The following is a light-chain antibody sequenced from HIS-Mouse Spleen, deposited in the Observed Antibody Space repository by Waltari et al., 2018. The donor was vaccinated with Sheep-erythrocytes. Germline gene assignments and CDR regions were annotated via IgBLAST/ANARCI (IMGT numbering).Light chain of an antibody. CDR2: DVS. CDR1: SSDVGGYNY. CDR3: CSYAGSYNHV. J-gene: IGLJ1*01. Sequence: QSALTQPRSVSGSPGQSVTISCTGTSSDVGGYNYVSWYQQHPGKAPKPMLYDVSKRPWGVPDRFAGSKSGNTASLTISGLQAEDEADYYCCSYAGSYNHVFATGTKVTVL. V-gene: IGLV2-11*01.